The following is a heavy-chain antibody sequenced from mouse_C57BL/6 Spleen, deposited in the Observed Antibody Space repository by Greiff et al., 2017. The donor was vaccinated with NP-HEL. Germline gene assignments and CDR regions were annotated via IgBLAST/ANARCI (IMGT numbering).Heavy chain of an antibody. CDR3: ARPGDYYGSSKGYFDV. CDR1: GYAFSSYW. V-gene: IGHV1-80*01. CDR2: IYPGDGDT. D-gene: IGHD1-1*01. Sequence: QVQLQQSGAELVKPGASVKISCKASGYAFSSYWMNWVKQRPGKGLEWIGQIYPGDGDTNYNGKFKGKATLTADKSSSTAYMQLSSLTSEDSAVYFCARPGDYYGSSKGYFDVWGTGTTVTVSS. J-gene: IGHJ1*03.